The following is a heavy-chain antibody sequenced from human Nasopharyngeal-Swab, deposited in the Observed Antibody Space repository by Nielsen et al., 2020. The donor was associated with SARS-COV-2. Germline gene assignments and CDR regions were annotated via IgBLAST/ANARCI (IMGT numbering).Heavy chain of an antibody. V-gene: IGHV3-64D*09. CDR3: VKTSDCSSTSCHTLFDY. D-gene: IGHD2-2*02. CDR2: ISSNGGST. J-gene: IGHJ4*02. Sequence: GESLKISCSASGFTFSSYAMHWVRQAPGKGLEYVSAISSNGGSTYYADSVKGRFTISRDNSKNTLYLQMSSLRAEDTAVYYCVKTSDCSSTSCHTLFDYWGQGTLVTVSS. CDR1: GFTFSSYA.